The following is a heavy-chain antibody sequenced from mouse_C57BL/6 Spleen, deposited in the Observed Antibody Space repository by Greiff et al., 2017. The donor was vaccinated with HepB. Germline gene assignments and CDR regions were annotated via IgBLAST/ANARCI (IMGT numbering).Heavy chain of an antibody. V-gene: IGHV1-52*01. D-gene: IGHD1-1*01. CDR3: ARGRPGSSYVAMDY. Sequence: QVQLQQPGAELVRPGSSVKLSCKASGYTFTSYWMHWVKQRPIQGLEWIGNIDPSDSETHYNQKFKDKATLTVDKSSSTAYMQLSSLTSEDSAVYYCARGRPGSSYVAMDYWGQGTSVTVSS. J-gene: IGHJ4*01. CDR2: IDPSDSET. CDR1: GYTFTSYW.